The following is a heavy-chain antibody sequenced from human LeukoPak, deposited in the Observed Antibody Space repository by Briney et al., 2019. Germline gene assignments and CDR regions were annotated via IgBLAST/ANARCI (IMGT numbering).Heavy chain of an antibody. CDR1: GFSLRTGGVG. D-gene: IGHD6-13*01. Sequence: SGPTLVKPTQTLTLTCTFSGFSLRTGGVGVGWDRQPPGKALEWLALTYWDDDRRYSPSLKSRLTITKDTSKNQVVLTMTNMDPVDTATYYCAHSHGYGSSWSGFDSWGEGTLVTVSP. CDR3: AHSHGYGSSWSGFDS. J-gene: IGHJ4*02. CDR2: TYWDDDR. V-gene: IGHV2-5*02.